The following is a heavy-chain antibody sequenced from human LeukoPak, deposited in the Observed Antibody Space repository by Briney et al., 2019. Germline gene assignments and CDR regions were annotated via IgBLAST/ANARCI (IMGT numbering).Heavy chain of an antibody. Sequence: SVKVSCKASGGTFSSYAISWVRQAPGQGLEWMGGIIPIFGTANYAQKFQGRVTITADESTSTAYMELSSLRSEDTAVYYCARGPLDYDILIGPYGMDVWGKGTTVTVSS. D-gene: IGHD3-9*01. V-gene: IGHV1-69*01. CDR1: GGTFSSYA. CDR2: IIPIFGTA. J-gene: IGHJ6*04. CDR3: ARGPLDYDILIGPYGMDV.